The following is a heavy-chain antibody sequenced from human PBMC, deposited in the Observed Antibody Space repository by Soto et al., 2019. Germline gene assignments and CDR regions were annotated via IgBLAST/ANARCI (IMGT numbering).Heavy chain of an antibody. D-gene: IGHD6-19*01. Sequence: EVQLLESGGGLVQPGGSLRLSCVASGFTFSSYAMSWVRQAPGKGLEWVSALSGGVNTYYADSVKGRFTISRDISRNTLYLQMNSLRAEDTAVYYCAKAGMAVAGNYFDSWGQGALVTVSS. J-gene: IGHJ4*02. CDR1: GFTFSSYA. CDR3: AKAGMAVAGNYFDS. CDR2: LSGGVNT. V-gene: IGHV3-23*01.